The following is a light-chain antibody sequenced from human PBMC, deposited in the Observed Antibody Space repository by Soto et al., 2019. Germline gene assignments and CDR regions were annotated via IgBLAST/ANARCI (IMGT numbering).Light chain of an antibody. V-gene: IGLV2-18*01. Sequence: QSVLTQPPSVSGSPGQSVTISCTGTSSDVGSYNRLSWYQQPPGTAPKLIMYEVNTRPSGVPDLFSGSKSGSTASLTISGLQAEDEADYYCSLYISGSTYVFGTGTKLTVL. J-gene: IGLJ1*01. CDR3: SLYISGSTYV. CDR1: SSDVGSYNR. CDR2: EVN.